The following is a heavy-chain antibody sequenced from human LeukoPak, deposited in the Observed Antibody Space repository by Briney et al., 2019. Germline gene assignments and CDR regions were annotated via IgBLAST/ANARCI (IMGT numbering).Heavy chain of an antibody. J-gene: IGHJ4*02. D-gene: IGHD3-9*01. Sequence: GRSLRLSCAASGFTLSSYAMHWVRQAPGKGLEWVAVISYDGSNKYYADSVKGRFTISRDNSKNTLYLQMNSLRAEDTAVYYCARGHYDILTGYSRGGPFDYWGQGTLVTVSS. CDR2: ISYDGSNK. V-gene: IGHV3-30*04. CDR3: ARGHYDILTGYSRGGPFDY. CDR1: GFTLSSYA.